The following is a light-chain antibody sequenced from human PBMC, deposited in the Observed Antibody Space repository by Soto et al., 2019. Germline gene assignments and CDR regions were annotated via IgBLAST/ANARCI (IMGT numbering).Light chain of an antibody. V-gene: IGKV3-11*01. Sequence: EIVLTQSPATLSLSPGERATLSCRASQSVSSYLAWYQQKPGQAPRLLIYDASNRATGIPARFSGSGSGTDFTLTISSLEPEDFAFYYCQQRSNLLGAFGQGTKVEIK. CDR2: DAS. CDR3: QQRSNLLGA. CDR1: QSVSSY. J-gene: IGKJ1*01.